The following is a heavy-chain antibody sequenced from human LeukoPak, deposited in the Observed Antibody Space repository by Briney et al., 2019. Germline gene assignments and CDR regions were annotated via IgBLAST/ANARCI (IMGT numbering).Heavy chain of an antibody. Sequence: PSETLSLTCTVSGGSITNYYGSWIRQSAGKGLEWIGRINTSGETSYNPSIRRRVTMSVDTSKTQFSLKLSSVTAADTATYYCARASPPGYGILEKWGQGTLVTVSS. CDR1: GGSITNYY. CDR3: ARASPPGYGILEK. CDR2: INTSGET. V-gene: IGHV4-4*07. J-gene: IGHJ4*02. D-gene: IGHD5-18*01.